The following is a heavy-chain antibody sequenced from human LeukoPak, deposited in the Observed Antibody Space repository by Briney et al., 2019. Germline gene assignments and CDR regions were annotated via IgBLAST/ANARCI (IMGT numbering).Heavy chain of an antibody. Sequence: ASVKVSCKASGDTFSSYAISWVRQAPGQGLEWMGGIIPIFGTANYAQKFQGRVTITADESTSTAYMELSSLRSEDTAVYYCARDRQGGFDYWGQGTLVTVSS. J-gene: IGHJ4*02. CDR3: ARDRQGGFDY. V-gene: IGHV1-69*13. D-gene: IGHD2-15*01. CDR2: IIPIFGTA. CDR1: GDTFSSYA.